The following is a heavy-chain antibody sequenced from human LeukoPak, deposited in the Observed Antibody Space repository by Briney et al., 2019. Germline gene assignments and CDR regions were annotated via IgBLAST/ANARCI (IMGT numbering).Heavy chain of an antibody. Sequence: ASVKVSCKASGYTFTGYYMHWVRQAPGQGLEWMGIINPSGGSTSYAQKFQGRVTMTRDMSTSTDYMELSSLRSEDTAVYYCARQSGETYGYYFFDYWGQGTLVTVSS. D-gene: IGHD5-18*01. CDR3: ARQSGETYGYYFFDY. V-gene: IGHV1-46*01. J-gene: IGHJ4*02. CDR2: INPSGGST. CDR1: GYTFTGYY.